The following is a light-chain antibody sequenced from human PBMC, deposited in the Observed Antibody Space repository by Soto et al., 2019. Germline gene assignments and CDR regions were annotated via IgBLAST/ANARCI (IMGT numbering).Light chain of an antibody. J-gene: IGKJ1*01. CDR2: KAS. CDR1: QSISSW. Sequence: DIKMTQSPSTLSASVGDRVTITCRASQSISSWLAWYQQKPGKAPKLLIYKASSLESGVPSRFSGSGSGTEFTLTSSSLQHDDLATYYCQQYNNYPWTFGQGTKVEIK. CDR3: QQYNNYPWT. V-gene: IGKV1-5*03.